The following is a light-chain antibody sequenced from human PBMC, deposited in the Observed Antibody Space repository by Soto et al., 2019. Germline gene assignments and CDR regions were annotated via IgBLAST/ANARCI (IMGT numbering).Light chain of an antibody. CDR2: GAS. CDR3: LQDINYPWT. J-gene: IGKJ1*01. V-gene: IGKV1-6*01. Sequence: AIQMSQSPSSLSAYVLYGVTISCRPSQGIGNALGWYQQKPGKPPKVLIYGASNLQSGVPPRFSGSGSGTDFTLAISSLQPEDSATYYCLQDINYPWTFGQGTKVDIK. CDR1: QGIGNA.